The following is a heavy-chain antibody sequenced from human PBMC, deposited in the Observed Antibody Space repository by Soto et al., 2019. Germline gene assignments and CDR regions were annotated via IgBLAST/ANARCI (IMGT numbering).Heavy chain of an antibody. V-gene: IGHV4-59*01. CDR2: IYYSGST. J-gene: IGHJ4*02. D-gene: IGHD5-12*01. CDR3: ATAGGGYDTNFDY. CDR1: GGSISSYY. Sequence: SETLSLTCTVSGGSISSYYWSWIRQPPGKGLEWIGYIYYSGSTNYNPSLKSRVTISVDTSKNQFSLELSSVTAADTAVYYCATAGGGYDTNFDYWGQGTLVTVSS.